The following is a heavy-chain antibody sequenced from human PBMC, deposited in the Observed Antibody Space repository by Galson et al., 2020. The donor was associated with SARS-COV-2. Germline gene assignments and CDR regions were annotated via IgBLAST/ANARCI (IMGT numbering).Heavy chain of an antibody. V-gene: IGHV3-53*04. CDR2: IYSGGST. CDR3: ARAYGDYYFDY. J-gene: IGHJ4*02. Sequence: QLGESLKISCAASGFTFSSYSMNWVRQAPGKGLEWVSVIYSGGSTYYADSVKGRFTISRHNSKNTLYLQMNSLRAEDTAVYYCARAYGDYYFDYWGQGTLVTVSS. D-gene: IGHD4-17*01. CDR1: GFTFSSYS.